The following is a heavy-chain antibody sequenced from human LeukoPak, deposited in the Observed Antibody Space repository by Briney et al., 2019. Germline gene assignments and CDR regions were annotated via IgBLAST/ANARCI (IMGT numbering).Heavy chain of an antibody. Sequence: GGSLRLSCAASGFTFSDYFMSWIRQAPGKGLEWVSCISSSGFTIYYGDSVKGRFTISRDNAKNSLYLQMNSLRAEDTAVYYCARDLDYYDSSGYDYFDYWGQGTLVTVSS. CDR3: ARDLDYYDSSGYDYFDY. CDR2: ISSSGFTI. D-gene: IGHD3-22*01. J-gene: IGHJ4*02. CDR1: GFTFSDYF. V-gene: IGHV3-11*04.